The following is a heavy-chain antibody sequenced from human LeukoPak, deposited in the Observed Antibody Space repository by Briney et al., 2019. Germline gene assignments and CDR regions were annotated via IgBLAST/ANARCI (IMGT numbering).Heavy chain of an antibody. J-gene: IGHJ4*02. CDR3: ARRYSSTEILDY. V-gene: IGHV5-51*01. D-gene: IGHD6-13*01. Sequence: GESLKISCKGSGYSFTNYWIGWVRQMPGKGLEWLGIIYPGDSDTRYSPSFQGQVTISADRSISTAYLQWSSLKASDTTIYYCARRYSSTEILDYWGQGTLVTVSS. CDR2: IYPGDSDT. CDR1: GYSFTNYW.